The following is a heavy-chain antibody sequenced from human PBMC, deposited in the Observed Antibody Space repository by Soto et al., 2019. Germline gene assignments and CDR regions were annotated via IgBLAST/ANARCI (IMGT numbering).Heavy chain of an antibody. J-gene: IGHJ2*01. CDR1: GFTFSSYA. CDR2: ISGSGGST. V-gene: IGHV3-23*01. D-gene: IGHD3-22*01. Sequence: GGSLRLSCAASGFTFSSYAMSWVRQAPGKGLEWVSAISGSGGSTYYADSVKGRFTISRDNSKNTLYLQMNSLRAEDTAVYYCAKDKVGRYYDSSGYYPYWYFDLWGRGTLVTVSS. CDR3: AKDKVGRYYDSSGYYPYWYFDL.